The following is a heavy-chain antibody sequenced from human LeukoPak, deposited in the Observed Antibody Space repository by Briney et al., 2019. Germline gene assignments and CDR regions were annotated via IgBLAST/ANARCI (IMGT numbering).Heavy chain of an antibody. J-gene: IGHJ5*02. D-gene: IGHD2-2*01. CDR2: VSDDSNSR. CDR1: GFTFSSCA. V-gene: IGHV3-23*01. CDR3: VKEGEVHSYAPKTGPPP. Sequence: GVSLSLSCAASGFTFSSCAMGWVRPAPGKGPQWVTGVSDDSNSRYYADSLKGRFTISGDNSANTVYLQMNNLADEDTAVYYCVKEGEVHSYAPKTGPPPWGQGTLVTVSS.